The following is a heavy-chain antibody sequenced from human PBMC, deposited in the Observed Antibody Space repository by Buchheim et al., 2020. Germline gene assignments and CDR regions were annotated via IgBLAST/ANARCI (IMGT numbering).Heavy chain of an antibody. D-gene: IGHD1-14*01. CDR2: IKQDGSEI. J-gene: IGHJ2*01. CDR1: EFIFSTYW. V-gene: IGHV3-7*03. CDR3: ARDRLLPARYFDL. Sequence: EVQLVESGGGLVQPGGSLRLSCAASEFIFSTYWMSWVRQTPGKGLEWVANIKQDGSEIYYVDSVKGRFTISRDNAKNSLYLQMNSLRAEDTAVYYCARDRLLPARYFDLWGRGTL.